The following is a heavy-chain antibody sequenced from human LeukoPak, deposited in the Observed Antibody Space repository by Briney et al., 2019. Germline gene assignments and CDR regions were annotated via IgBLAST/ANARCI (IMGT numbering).Heavy chain of an antibody. CDR3: ARGPIAAAALFDY. D-gene: IGHD6-13*01. J-gene: IGHJ4*02. V-gene: IGHV3-33*01. Sequence: PGRSLRLPCAASGFTFSSYGMHWVRQAPGKGLEWVAVIWYDGSNKYYADSVKGRFTISRDNSKNTLYLQMNSLRAEDTAVYYCARGPIAAAALFDYWGQGTLVTVSS. CDR2: IWYDGSNK. CDR1: GFTFSSYG.